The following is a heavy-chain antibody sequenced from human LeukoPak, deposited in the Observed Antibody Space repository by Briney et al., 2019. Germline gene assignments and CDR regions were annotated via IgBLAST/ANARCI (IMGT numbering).Heavy chain of an antibody. Sequence: GGSLRLSCAASGFTFRSYAMHWVRQAPGKGLEWVSAISGSGGSTYYADSVKGRFTISRDNSKNTLYLQINSLRAEDTAVYYCAKDHLPGIVVADRDYWGQGTLVTVSS. CDR3: AKDHLPGIVVADRDY. D-gene: IGHD6-19*01. CDR2: ISGSGGST. J-gene: IGHJ4*02. CDR1: GFTFRSYA. V-gene: IGHV3-23*01.